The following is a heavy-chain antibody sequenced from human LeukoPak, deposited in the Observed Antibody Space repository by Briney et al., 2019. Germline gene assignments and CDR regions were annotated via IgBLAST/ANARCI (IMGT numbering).Heavy chain of an antibody. CDR1: GYTFTGYY. D-gene: IGHD1-26*01. Sequence: GASVKVSCKASGYTFTGYYIHWVRQAPGQGLEWMGRINPNNGDTNYAQKFPGRVTLTRDTSIGTAYMELSSLRSDDTAMYYCVREITRATTYFDSWGQGTLATVSS. CDR2: INPNNGDT. J-gene: IGHJ4*02. CDR3: VREITRATTYFDS. V-gene: IGHV1-2*06.